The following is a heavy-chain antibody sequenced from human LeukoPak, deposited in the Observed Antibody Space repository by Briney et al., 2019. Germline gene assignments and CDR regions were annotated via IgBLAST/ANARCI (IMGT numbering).Heavy chain of an antibody. J-gene: IGHJ4*02. CDR3: TMTTVRYYFDY. CDR2: FYSGGST. CDR1: GFTVSSNY. Sequence: PGGSLRLSCAASGFTVSSNYMNWVRQAPGKGLEWVSIFYSGGSTYYADSVKGRFTISRDNSKNTLYLQMNSLRAEDTAVYYCTMTTVRYYFDYWGQGTLVTVSS. D-gene: IGHD4-17*01. V-gene: IGHV3-66*01.